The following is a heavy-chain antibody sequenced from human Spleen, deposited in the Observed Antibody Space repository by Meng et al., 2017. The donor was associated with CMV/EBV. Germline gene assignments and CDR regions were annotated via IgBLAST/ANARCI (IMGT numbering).Heavy chain of an antibody. CDR1: CRSIRSATVS. Sequence: VPCRSIRSATVSWGWIRHPPGKGLAWIASMYYTAGSYYNPSLKGRATISVDTSKNQLSLKVNSVTAADTAVYYCARHWARYYFDYWGHGTLVTVS. D-gene: IGHD3/OR15-3a*01. V-gene: IGHV4-39*01. CDR3: ARHWARYYFDY. J-gene: IGHJ4*01. CDR2: MYYTAGS.